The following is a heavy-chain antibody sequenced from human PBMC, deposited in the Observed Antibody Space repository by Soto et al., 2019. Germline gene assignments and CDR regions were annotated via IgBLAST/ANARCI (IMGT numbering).Heavy chain of an antibody. CDR3: GIGGLVMVASRAYYGMDV. J-gene: IGHJ6*02. CDR1: GGTPSNSA. D-gene: IGHD3-22*01. V-gene: IGHV1-69*01. Sequence: QVQLVQSGAEVKKPGSSVRVSCKASGGTPSNSAFSWVRQAPGQGLEWMGGIITVFGIVKYAQNLEGRVRITADDSTNTAYRELSRVRNDDRAVYYCGIGGLVMVASRAYYGMDVWGHGTTVTVS. CDR2: IITVFGIV.